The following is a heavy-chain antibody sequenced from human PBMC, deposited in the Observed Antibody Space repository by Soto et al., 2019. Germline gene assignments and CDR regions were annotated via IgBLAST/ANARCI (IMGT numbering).Heavy chain of an antibody. V-gene: IGHV1-2*02. CDR1: GYPVTAYY. CDR2: INPATGAA. J-gene: IGHJ3*02. CDR3: ARGGGVGVAGSAAFDM. D-gene: IGHD3-3*01. Sequence: QLHLVQSGAVVKKPGASVTVSCSAYGYPVTAYYMHWVRQAPGRGLEWMGGINPATGAAKYTQKSQCRFPRTRETPTSTVFMELSGLTSEDTAGFYCARGGGVGVAGSAAFDMWGQGTLVTVSS.